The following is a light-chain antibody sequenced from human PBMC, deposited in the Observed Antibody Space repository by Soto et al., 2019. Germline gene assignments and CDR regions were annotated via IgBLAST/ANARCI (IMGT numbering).Light chain of an antibody. CDR2: GGS. V-gene: IGLV2-23*01. CDR1: NSDVGGHTL. CDR3: CSYAGGRTYV. J-gene: IGLJ1*01. Sequence: QSALTQPASVSGSPGQSITISCIGTNSDVGGHTLVSWYQQHPGKAPRPLIYGGSERPSGVSDRFSDSKSGNTASLTISGLQAEDEADYYCCSYAGGRTYVFGTGTKVTVL.